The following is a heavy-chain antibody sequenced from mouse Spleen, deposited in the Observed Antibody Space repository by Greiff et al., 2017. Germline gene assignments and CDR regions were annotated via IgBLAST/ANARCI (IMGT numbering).Heavy chain of an antibody. Sequence: EVQLVESGGGLVKLGGSLKLSCAASGFTFSSYAMSWVRQTPEKRLEWVATISSGGGNTYYPDSVKGRFTISRDNAKNTLCLQMSSLKSEDTAMYYCARPPITTVVYFDYWGQGTTLTVSS. CDR3: ARPPITTVVYFDY. D-gene: IGHD1-1*01. V-gene: IGHV5-9-3*01. CDR1: GFTFSSYA. J-gene: IGHJ2*01. CDR2: ISSGGGNT.